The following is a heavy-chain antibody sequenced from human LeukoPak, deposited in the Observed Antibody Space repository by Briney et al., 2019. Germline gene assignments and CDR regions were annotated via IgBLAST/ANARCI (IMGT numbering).Heavy chain of an antibody. J-gene: IGHJ6*02. Sequence: KPGGSLRLSCAASGFTFSSYAMHWVRQAPGKGLEWVAVISYDGSNKYYADSVKGRFTISRDNSKNTLYLQMNSLRAEDTAVYYCAKDMIVGAWDVWGQGTTVTVSS. V-gene: IGHV3-30*04. CDR1: GFTFSSYA. CDR3: AKDMIVGAWDV. D-gene: IGHD3-22*01. CDR2: ISYDGSNK.